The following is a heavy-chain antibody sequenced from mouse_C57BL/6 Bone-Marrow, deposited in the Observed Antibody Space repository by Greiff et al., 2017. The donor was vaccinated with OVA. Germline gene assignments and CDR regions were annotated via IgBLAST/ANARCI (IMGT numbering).Heavy chain of an antibody. V-gene: IGHV1-15*01. J-gene: IGHJ4*01. CDR3: TRYCDGYPYYAMDY. Sequence: VQRVESGAELVRPGASVTLSCKASGYTFTDYEMHWVKQTPVHGLEWIGAIDPETGGTAYNQKFKGKAILTADKSSSTAYMELRSLTSEDSAVYYCTRYCDGYPYYAMDYWGQGTSVTVSS. CDR2: IDPETGGT. CDR1: GYTFTDYE. D-gene: IGHD2-3*01.